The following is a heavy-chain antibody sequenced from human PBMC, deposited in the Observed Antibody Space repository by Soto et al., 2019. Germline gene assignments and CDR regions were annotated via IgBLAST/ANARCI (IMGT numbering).Heavy chain of an antibody. J-gene: IGHJ6*02. Sequence: PGGSLRLSCAASGFTVSSNYMSWVRQAPGKGLEWVSVIYSGGSTYYADSVKGRFTISRDNSKNTLYLQMNSLRAEDTAVYYCARALVIYYDSSGYSPRIYYYYYDGMDVWGQGTTVTVSS. CDR3: ARALVIYYDSSGYSPRIYYYYYDGMDV. V-gene: IGHV3-53*01. D-gene: IGHD3-22*01. CDR1: GFTVSSNY. CDR2: IYSGGST.